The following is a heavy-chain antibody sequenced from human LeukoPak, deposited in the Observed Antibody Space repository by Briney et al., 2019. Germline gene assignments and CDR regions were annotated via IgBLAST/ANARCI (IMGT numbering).Heavy chain of an antibody. CDR1: GFIVSSSY. CDR2: IYSDGST. J-gene: IGHJ4*02. D-gene: IGHD3-10*01. CDR3: FGAPY. V-gene: IGHV3-53*01. Sequence: PGGSLRLSCAASGFIVSSSYLSWVRQAPGKGLEWISLIYSDGSTFYAGSVKGRFTISRDNSKNTLSLQMNSLRAEDTAVYYCFGAPYWGQGTLVTVSS.